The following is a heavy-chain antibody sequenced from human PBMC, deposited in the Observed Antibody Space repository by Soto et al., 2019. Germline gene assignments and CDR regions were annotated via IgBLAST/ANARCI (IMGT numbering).Heavy chain of an antibody. D-gene: IGHD3-22*01. V-gene: IGHV3-30-3*01. CDR2: ISYDGSNK. CDR1: GFTFSSYA. J-gene: IGHJ4*02. CDR3: AREGITMIVVAPGDY. Sequence: QVQLVESGGGVVQPGRSLRLSCAASGFTFSSYAMRWVRQAPGKGLEWVAVISYDGSNKYYADSVKGRFTISRDNSKNTLYLQMNSLRAEDTAVYYCAREGITMIVVAPGDYWGQGTLVTVSS.